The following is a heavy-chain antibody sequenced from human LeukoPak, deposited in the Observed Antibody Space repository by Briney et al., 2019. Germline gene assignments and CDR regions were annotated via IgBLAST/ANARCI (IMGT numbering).Heavy chain of an antibody. CDR3: ARDYGDYAPFDY. D-gene: IGHD4-17*01. CDR2: ISSSSSTI. CDR1: AFTFSDYY. J-gene: IGHJ4*02. Sequence: GGSLRLSCADSAFTFSDYYMSWIRQAPGKGLEWVSYISSSSSTIYYADSVKGRFTISRDNAKNSLYLQMNSLRAEDTAVYYCARDYGDYAPFDYWGQGTLVTVSS. V-gene: IGHV3-11*04.